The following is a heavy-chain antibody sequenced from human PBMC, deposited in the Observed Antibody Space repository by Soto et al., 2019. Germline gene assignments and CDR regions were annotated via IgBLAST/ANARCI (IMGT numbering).Heavy chain of an antibody. Sequence: EVRLRCSCIACRFTLGSYAMAWFRQAPGKALEWVSGISASGGRTYYADSATGRFTISGENSNNTLYLQMSSLRAEDTAVYSCAKDLEVLSARFESWPQRALVTVGS. V-gene: IGHV3-23*01. CDR2: ISASGGRT. J-gene: IGHJ4*02. CDR1: RFTLGSYA. D-gene: IGHD2-15*01. CDR3: AKDLEVLSARFES.